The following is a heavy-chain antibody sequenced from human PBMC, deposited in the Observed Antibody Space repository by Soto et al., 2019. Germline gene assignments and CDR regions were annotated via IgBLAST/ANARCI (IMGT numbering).Heavy chain of an antibody. Sequence: VGSLRLSCASSVFTFSTYAMHCVRHAPGKGLEWVAVISNAGSNEYYADSVKGRFTISRDNSKNTLFLQMNSLRADDTAVYYCARPRGGSYSHTSLDYWGQGTLVTVSS. J-gene: IGHJ4*02. D-gene: IGHD3-16*02. CDR2: ISNAGSNE. CDR3: ARPRGGSYSHTSLDY. CDR1: VFTFSTYA. V-gene: IGHV3-30-3*01.